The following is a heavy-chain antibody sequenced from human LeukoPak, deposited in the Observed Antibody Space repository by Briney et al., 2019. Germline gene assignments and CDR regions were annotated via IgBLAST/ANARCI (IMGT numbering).Heavy chain of an antibody. CDR1: GGSFSGYY. V-gene: IGHV4-34*01. D-gene: IGHD5-18*01. Sequence: SETLSLTCAVYGGSFSGYYWSWIRQPPGKGLEWIGEINHSGSTNYNPSLKSRVTISVDTSKNQFSLKLSSVTAADTAVYYCAGGQGYSYGKNWFDPWGQGTLVTVSS. J-gene: IGHJ5*02. CDR2: INHSGST. CDR3: AGGQGYSYGKNWFDP.